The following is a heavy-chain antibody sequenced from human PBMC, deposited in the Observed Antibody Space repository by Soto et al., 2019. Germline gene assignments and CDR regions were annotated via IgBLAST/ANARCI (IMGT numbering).Heavy chain of an antibody. D-gene: IGHD3-10*01. V-gene: IGHV4-39*07. CDR1: DGSISSSSYY. J-gene: IGHJ4*02. Sequence: SETLSLTCPVSDGSISSSSYYWGVLHQPPVKGLEWIGCIYNSGSTNYNPSLKSRVTISMDTSRNQFSLILSSVTAADTAVYYCARAPYGSGTKPYYFDYWGQGTLVTVSS. CDR2: IYNSGST. CDR3: ARAPYGSGTKPYYFDY.